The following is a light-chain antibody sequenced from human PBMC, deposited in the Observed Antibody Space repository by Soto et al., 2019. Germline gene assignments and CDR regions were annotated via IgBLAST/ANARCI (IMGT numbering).Light chain of an antibody. V-gene: IGKV1-12*01. CDR3: QQSNIFPRT. CDR1: QGISSY. Sequence: DIQMTQSPSSVSASVGDRVTITCRASQGISSYLAWYQQRPGSAPKLLIYAASSLQSGVPSRFSGSGSVTDFTLTITSLQPEDVATYYCQQSNIFPRTFGPGTKVDFK. CDR2: AAS. J-gene: IGKJ3*01.